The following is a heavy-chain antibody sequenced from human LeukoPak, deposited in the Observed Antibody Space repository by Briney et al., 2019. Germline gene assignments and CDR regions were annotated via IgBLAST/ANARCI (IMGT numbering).Heavy chain of an antibody. J-gene: IGHJ5*02. CDR2: ISSSSNYI. Sequence: PGGSLRLSCAASGFTFSSYNMNWVRQAPGKGLEWVSSISSSSNYIYYADSMKGRFTISRDNAKNSLYLQMNSLRAEDTAVYYCARGPLDPWGQGTLVTVSS. CDR1: GFTFSSYN. CDR3: ARGPLDP. V-gene: IGHV3-21*01.